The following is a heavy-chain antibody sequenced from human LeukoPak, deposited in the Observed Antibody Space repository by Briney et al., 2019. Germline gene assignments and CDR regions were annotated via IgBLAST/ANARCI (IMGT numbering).Heavy chain of an antibody. J-gene: IGHJ4*02. V-gene: IGHV1-69*01. CDR1: GGTFTSYA. Sequence: SVKVSCKASGGTFTSYAISWVRQAPGQGLEWLGGIIPIFGTANYAQKFQGRVTITADESTSTAYMELSSLRSEDTAVYYCARATGPTSGHVDYWGQGTLVTVSS. CDR3: ARATGPTSGHVDY. CDR2: IIPIFGTA. D-gene: IGHD2-2*01.